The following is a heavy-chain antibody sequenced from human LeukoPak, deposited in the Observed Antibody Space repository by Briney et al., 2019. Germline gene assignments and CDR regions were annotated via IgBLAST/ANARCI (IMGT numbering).Heavy chain of an antibody. CDR1: GFTLRSYV. D-gene: IGHD2-21*02. CDR2: ISGSGDST. Sequence: GGSLRLSCVASGFTLRSYVVNWVRQTPGKGLEWVSSISGSGDSTFYADSVKGRFSISRDNSKNTLYLQVNGLRTEDTAVYYCAKDRLLNCRGDCYIFDYWGQGTVVTVSS. J-gene: IGHJ4*02. CDR3: AKDRLLNCRGDCYIFDY. V-gene: IGHV3-23*01.